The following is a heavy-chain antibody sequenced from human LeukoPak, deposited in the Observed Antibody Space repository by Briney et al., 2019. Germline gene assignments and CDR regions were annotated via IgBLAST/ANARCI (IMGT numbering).Heavy chain of an antibody. D-gene: IGHD5-18*01. CDR3: PRDWVDTAMVRPLHDY. J-gene: IGHJ4*02. CDR1: GFTFSSYW. V-gene: IGHV3-7*03. Sequence: GGSLRLSCAASGFTFSSYWMSWVRQAPGKGLEWVANIKQDGSEKYYVDSVKGRFTISRDNAKNSLYLQMNSLRAEDTAVYYCPRDWVDTAMVRPLHDYWGQGTLVTVSS. CDR2: IKQDGSEK.